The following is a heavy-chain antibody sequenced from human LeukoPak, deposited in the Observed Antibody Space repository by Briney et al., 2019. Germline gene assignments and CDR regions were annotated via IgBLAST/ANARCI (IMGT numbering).Heavy chain of an antibody. CDR1: GFTFRNFG. CDR3: AKDRGSGCRGGTCYSNWFEP. CDR2: MSYDGSNK. J-gene: IGHJ5*02. D-gene: IGHD2-15*01. Sequence: GGSLRLSCVASGFTFRNFGMAWVRQAPGQGLEWVAVMSYDGSNKYHGDSVKGRFTISRDNSKNTLFLQMNSLRADDTAVYYCAKDRGSGCRGGTCYSNWFEPWGQGTLVTVSS. V-gene: IGHV3-30*18.